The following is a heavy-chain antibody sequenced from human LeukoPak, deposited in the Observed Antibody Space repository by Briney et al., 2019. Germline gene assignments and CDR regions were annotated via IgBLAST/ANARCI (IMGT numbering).Heavy chain of an antibody. CDR1: GYTFTGYF. CDR3: ARLDLKPYYYYYGMDV. D-gene: IGHD3/OR15-3a*01. CDR2: INPNSGGT. Sequence: ASVKVSCKASGYTFTGYFMHWVRQAPGQGLEWMGWINPNSGGTNYAQKFQGRVTMTRDTSISTAYMELSRLRSEDTAVYYCARLDLKPYYYYYGMDVWGQGTTVTVSS. V-gene: IGHV1-2*02. J-gene: IGHJ6*02.